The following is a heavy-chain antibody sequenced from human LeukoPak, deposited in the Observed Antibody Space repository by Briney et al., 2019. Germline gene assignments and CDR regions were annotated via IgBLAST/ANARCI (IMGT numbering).Heavy chain of an antibody. Sequence: GGSLRLSCAASGFTFSSYAMHWVRQAPGKGLEWVAVISYDGSNKYYADSVKGRFTISRDNSKSTLYLQMNSLRAGDTAVYYCARAGEYYYDSSPPSDYWGQGTLVTVSS. D-gene: IGHD3-22*01. CDR1: GFTFSSYA. CDR3: ARAGEYYYDSSPPSDY. J-gene: IGHJ4*02. V-gene: IGHV3-30-3*01. CDR2: ISYDGSNK.